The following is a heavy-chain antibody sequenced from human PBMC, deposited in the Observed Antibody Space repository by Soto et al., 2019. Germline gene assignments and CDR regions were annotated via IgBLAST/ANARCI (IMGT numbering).Heavy chain of an antibody. J-gene: IGHJ4*02. CDR2: IWNDGSER. V-gene: IGHV3-30*02. CDR1: GFTFRSHG. D-gene: IGHD5-18*01. Sequence: GGSLRLSCAASGFTFRSHGMHWVRQAPGKGLEWVAVIWNDGSERYYADSVKGRFTISRDNSKNTLDLQMNSLRAEDTAVYYYLILKYSYRHYWGQGALVTVSS. CDR3: LILKYSYRHY.